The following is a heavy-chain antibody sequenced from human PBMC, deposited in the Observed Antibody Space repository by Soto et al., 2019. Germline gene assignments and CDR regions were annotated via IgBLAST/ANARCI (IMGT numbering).Heavy chain of an antibody. CDR1: GGSISSGGYY. D-gene: IGHD2-21*02. CDR2: IYYSGST. J-gene: IGHJ4*02. V-gene: IGHV4-39*01. CDR3: ARARSGDRRFDS. Sequence: SETLSLTCTVSGGSISSGGYYWSWIRQHPGKGLEWIGSIYYSGSTYYNPSLKSRVTISVDTSKNQFSLKLSSVTAADTAVYYCARARSGDRRFDSWGQGALVTVSS.